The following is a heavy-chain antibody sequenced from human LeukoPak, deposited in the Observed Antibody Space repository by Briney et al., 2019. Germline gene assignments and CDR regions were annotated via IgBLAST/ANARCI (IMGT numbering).Heavy chain of an antibody. CDR3: ARTSMVRGVQYYFDY. V-gene: IGHV4-31*03. J-gene: IGHJ4*02. CDR1: GGSISSGGYY. CDR2: IYYSGST. Sequence: SETLSLTCTVSGGSISSGGYYWSWIRQHPGKGLEWIGYIYYSGSTYYNPSLKSRVTISVDTSKNQFSLKLSSVTAADTAVYYCARTSMVRGVQYYFDYWGQGTLVTVSS. D-gene: IGHD3-10*01.